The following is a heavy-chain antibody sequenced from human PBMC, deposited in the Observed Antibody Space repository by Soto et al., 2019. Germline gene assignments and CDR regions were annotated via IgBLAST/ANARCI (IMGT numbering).Heavy chain of an antibody. CDR3: ERGRVTIVKTRFDP. V-gene: IGHV4-34*01. D-gene: IGHD2-15*01. CDR2: INHSGST. CDR1: RESSSGCS. Sequence: VDRESSSGCSSYRFRQPPGKWLEWIGEINHSGSTNYNPALKSRGTISVDTSKNQLSLKLSSVTAADTAVYYCERGRVTIVKTRFDPSRHGTVLTISA. J-gene: IGHJ5*02.